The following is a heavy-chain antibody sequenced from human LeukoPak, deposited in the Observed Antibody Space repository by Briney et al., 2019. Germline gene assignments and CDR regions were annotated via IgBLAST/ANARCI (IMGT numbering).Heavy chain of an antibody. CDR3: AKPYSSAYYFDY. J-gene: IGHJ4*02. D-gene: IGHD6-19*01. V-gene: IGHV3-30*02. Sequence: GGSLRLSCAASGFTFSNYGVHWVRQAPGKGPEWVAFIRYDGSNKYYADSVKGRFTISRDNSKNTLYLQMNSLRAEDTAVYYCAKPYSSAYYFDYWGQGTLVTVSS. CDR2: IRYDGSNK. CDR1: GFTFSNYG.